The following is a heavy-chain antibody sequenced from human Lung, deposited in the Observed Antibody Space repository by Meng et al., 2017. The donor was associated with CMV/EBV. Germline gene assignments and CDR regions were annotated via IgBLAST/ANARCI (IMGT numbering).Heavy chain of an antibody. CDR2: IYWDDDK. Sequence: STMEVSVPPLVKPTHTLTLTCTFPGFSLSTSEVGVGWSRQPPGKALEWLAVIYWDDDKRYSPSLKSRLTITKDTSKNQVVLTLTNMDPVDTATYYCALFTRSWFDPWGQGTLVTVSS. CDR3: ALFTRSWFDP. V-gene: IGHV2-5*02. D-gene: IGHD2-2*01. CDR1: GFSLSTSEVG. J-gene: IGHJ5*02.